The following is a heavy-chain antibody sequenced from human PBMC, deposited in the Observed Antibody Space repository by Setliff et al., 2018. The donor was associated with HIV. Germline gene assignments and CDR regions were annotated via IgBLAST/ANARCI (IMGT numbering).Heavy chain of an antibody. V-gene: IGHV3-7*03. CDR1: GFTYSSYW. CDR2: IKQDGSEK. D-gene: IGHD6-13*01. J-gene: IGHJ4*02. Sequence: GGSLRLSCAASGFTYSSYWMGWVRQAPGKGLEWVANIKQDGSEKYYVDSVKGRFTISRDNAKNSLYLQMSSLRVDDTAVYYCARISSARIPTGGTSTSLDFWGQGALVTVSS. CDR3: ARISSARIPTGGTSTSLDF.